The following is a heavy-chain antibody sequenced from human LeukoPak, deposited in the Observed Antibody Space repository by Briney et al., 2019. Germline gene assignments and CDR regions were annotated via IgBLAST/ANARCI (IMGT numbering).Heavy chain of an antibody. V-gene: IGHV4-38-2*02. CDR3: ARTSYSSSSLDY. D-gene: IGHD6-6*01. CDR2: IFHNGNT. CDR1: GYSISSDYY. J-gene: IGHJ4*02. Sequence: SETLSLTCTVSGYSISSDYYWGWIRQPPGKGLEWIGNIFHNGNTYYNPSLKSRVTMSVDTSKNQFSLKLSSVTAADTAVYYCARTSYSSSSLDYWGQGTLVTVSS.